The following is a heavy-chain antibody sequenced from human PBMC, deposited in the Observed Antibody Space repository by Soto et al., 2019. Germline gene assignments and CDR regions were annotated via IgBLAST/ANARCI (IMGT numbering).Heavy chain of an antibody. J-gene: IGHJ4*02. Sequence: GGSLSLSCAASGFTFGSHWMHWVRQAPGKGLVWVSRINTDGSTTTYADSVKGRFTISRDNARNTLYLQMDSLRGEDTAVYYCARFGTYYDTSGYLYWGQGTQVTVSS. D-gene: IGHD3-22*01. V-gene: IGHV3-74*01. CDR1: GFTFGSHW. CDR2: INTDGSTT. CDR3: ARFGTYYDTSGYLY.